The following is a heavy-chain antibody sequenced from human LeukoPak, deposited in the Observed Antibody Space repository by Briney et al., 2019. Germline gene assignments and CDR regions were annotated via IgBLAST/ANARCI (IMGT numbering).Heavy chain of an antibody. CDR1: GYNFPLYW. CDR2: IYPDDSDA. Sequence: GESLKISCQASGYNFPLYWIGWVRQMPGKGLEWMGIIYPDDSDARYSPSFQSQVTISADKSISTAYLQWSSLKASDTAIYYCARMDCTSTSCYYDAFDIWGQGTVVTVSS. J-gene: IGHJ3*02. V-gene: IGHV5-51*01. D-gene: IGHD2-2*01. CDR3: ARMDCTSTSCYYDAFDI.